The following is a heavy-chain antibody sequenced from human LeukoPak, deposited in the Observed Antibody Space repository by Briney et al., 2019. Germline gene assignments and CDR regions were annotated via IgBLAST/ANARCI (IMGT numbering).Heavy chain of an antibody. D-gene: IGHD2-2*01. CDR3: AREPRYCSRTTSCYHANYFYYMDV. CDR1: GGSLSGYY. CDR2: IYYSGST. V-gene: IGHV4-59*01. J-gene: IGHJ6*03. Sequence: SETLSLTCTVSGGSLSGYYWSWVRQPPGKGLEWIGYIYYSGSTSYNPSLKSRVTISVDTSKNQYSLKLNSVTAADTAVYYCAREPRYCSRTTSCYHANYFYYMDVWGKGTPVTVSS.